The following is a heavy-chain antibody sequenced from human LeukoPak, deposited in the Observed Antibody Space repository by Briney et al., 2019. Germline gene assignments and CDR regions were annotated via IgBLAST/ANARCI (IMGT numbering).Heavy chain of an antibody. CDR1: GHIFTSYG. V-gene: IGHV1-18*01. D-gene: IGHD5-12*01. J-gene: IGHJ4*02. CDR3: ARCWSFDRGYCDF. Sequence: ASVRVSCKTSGHIFTSYGFTWVRQAPGRRPAWMGWVSAYNFATDYAWKFQGRVTMTADTSTGTVYMDLRSLRGDDTAIYYCARCWSFDRGYCDFWGQGTQVIVSS. CDR2: VSAYNFAT.